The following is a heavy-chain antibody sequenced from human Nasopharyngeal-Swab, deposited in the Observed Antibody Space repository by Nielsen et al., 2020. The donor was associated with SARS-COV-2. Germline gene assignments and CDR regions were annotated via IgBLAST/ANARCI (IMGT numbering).Heavy chain of an antibody. J-gene: IGHJ4*02. CDR3: AKVPLYDILTGYYKWGFDY. V-gene: IGHV3-23*01. D-gene: IGHD3-9*01. CDR2: ISGSGGST. Sequence: VRQAPGKGLEWVSAISGSGGSTYYADSVKGRFTISRDNSKNTLYLQMNSPRAEDTAVYYCAKVPLYDILTGYYKWGFDYWGQGTLVTVSS.